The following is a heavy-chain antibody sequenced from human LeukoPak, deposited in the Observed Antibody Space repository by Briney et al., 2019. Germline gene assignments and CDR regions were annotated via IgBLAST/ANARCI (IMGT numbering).Heavy chain of an antibody. CDR3: ARDSMDTAMVPDY. CDR1: GGTFSSYA. D-gene: IGHD5-18*01. CDR2: IIPIFGIA. V-gene: IGHV1-69*04. Sequence: GAPVKVSCKASGGTFSSYAISWVRQAPGQGLEWMGRIIPIFGIANYAQKFQGRVTITADKSTSTAYMELSSLRSEDTAVYYCARDSMDTAMVPDYWGQGTLVTVSS. J-gene: IGHJ4*02.